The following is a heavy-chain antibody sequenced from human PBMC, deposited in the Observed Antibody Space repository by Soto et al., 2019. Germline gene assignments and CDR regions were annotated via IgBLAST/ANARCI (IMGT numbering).Heavy chain of an antibody. D-gene: IGHD3-10*01. J-gene: IGHJ6*03. V-gene: IGHV4-59*08. CDR3: ARRITMVRGYVDV. CDR2: IYYSGST. Sequence: PSETLSLTCTVSGGSISTYYWSWIRQPPGKGLEWIGYIYYSGSTNYNPSLKSRVTISVDTSKNQFSLKLRSVTAADTAVYYCARRITMVRGYVDVWGKGTTVT. CDR1: GGSISTYY.